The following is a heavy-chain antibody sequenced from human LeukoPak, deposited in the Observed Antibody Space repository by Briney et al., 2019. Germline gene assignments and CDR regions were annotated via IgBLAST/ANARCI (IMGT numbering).Heavy chain of an antibody. V-gene: IGHV4-61*02. D-gene: IGHD6-19*01. CDR3: AREFPRGYSSGHDAFDI. Sequence: KPSETLSLTCTVSGGFISSGNYYWTWIRQPAGEGLEWIGRFSTSGSTNYNPSLMSRVTIAVDTSKNQFSLKLSSVTAADTAVYYCAREFPRGYSSGHDAFDIWDQGTMVTVSS. CDR2: FSTSGST. J-gene: IGHJ3*02. CDR1: GGFISSGNYY.